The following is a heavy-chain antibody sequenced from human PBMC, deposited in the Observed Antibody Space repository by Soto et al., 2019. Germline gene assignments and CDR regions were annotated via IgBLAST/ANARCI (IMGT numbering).Heavy chain of an antibody. CDR1: GFTFRNYG. CDR2: ISHDGSDK. D-gene: IGHD3-3*01. CDR3: ARDHHPRYYDFWSGYAGWFDP. V-gene: IGHV3-30*03. Sequence: GGSLRLSCAASGFTFRNYGMHWVRQAPGKGLEWVAVISHDGSDKYYADSMKGRFIISRDNSENTLYLQMNSLRAEDTAVYYCARDHHPRYYDFWSGYAGWFDPWGQGTLVTVSS. J-gene: IGHJ5*02.